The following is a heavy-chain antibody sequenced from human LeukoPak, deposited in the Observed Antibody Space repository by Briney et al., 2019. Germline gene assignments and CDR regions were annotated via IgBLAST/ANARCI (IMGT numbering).Heavy chain of an antibody. CDR2: INPNSGGT. Sequence: ASVKVSCRASGHTFTGYYMHWVRQAPGQGLEWMGWINPNSGGTNYAQKFQGRVTMTRDTSISTAYMELSRLRSDDTAVYYCARGVVDSSGYWEDFDYWGQGTLVTVSS. D-gene: IGHD3-22*01. J-gene: IGHJ4*02. CDR1: GHTFTGYY. CDR3: ARGVVDSSGYWEDFDY. V-gene: IGHV1-2*02.